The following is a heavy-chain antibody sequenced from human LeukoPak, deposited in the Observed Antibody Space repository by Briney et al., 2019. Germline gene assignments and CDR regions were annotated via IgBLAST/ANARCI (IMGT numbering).Heavy chain of an antibody. CDR2: IVVGSGNT. J-gene: IGHJ4*02. D-gene: IGHD3-3*01. CDR1: GFTFTSSA. V-gene: IGHV1-58*01. Sequence: ASVKVSCKASGFTFTSSAVQWVRQARGQRLEWIGWIVVGSGNTNYAQKFQERVTITRDMSTSTAYMELSSLRSEDTAVYYCAADRVYDFWSGRAGYFDYWGQGTLVTVSS. CDR3: AADRVYDFWSGRAGYFDY.